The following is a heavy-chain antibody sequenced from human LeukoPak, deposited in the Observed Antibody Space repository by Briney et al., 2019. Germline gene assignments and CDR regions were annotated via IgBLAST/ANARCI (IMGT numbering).Heavy chain of an antibody. CDR2: ISSSSSYI. Sequence: GGSLRLSCAASGFTFSSYSMNWVRQAPGKGLEWASSISSSSSYIYYADSVKGRFTISRDNAKNSLYLQMNSLRAEDTAVYYCASPRSSSGWNYYYYGMDVWGQGTTVTVSS. CDR1: GFTFSSYS. J-gene: IGHJ6*02. D-gene: IGHD6-19*01. CDR3: ASPRSSSGWNYYYYGMDV. V-gene: IGHV3-21*01.